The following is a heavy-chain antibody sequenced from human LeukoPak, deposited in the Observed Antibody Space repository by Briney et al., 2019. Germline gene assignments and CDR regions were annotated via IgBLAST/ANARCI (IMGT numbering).Heavy chain of an antibody. J-gene: IGHJ3*02. CDR2: ISWNSGSI. CDR3: AYIPAAQDDAFDI. D-gene: IGHD2-2*01. V-gene: IGHV3-9*01. Sequence: GRSLRLSCAASGFTFDDYAMHWVRQAPGKGLEWVSGISWNSGSIGYADSVKGRFTISRDNAKNSLYLQMNSLRAEDTAVYYCAYIPAAQDDAFDIWGQGTMVTVSS. CDR1: GFTFDDYA.